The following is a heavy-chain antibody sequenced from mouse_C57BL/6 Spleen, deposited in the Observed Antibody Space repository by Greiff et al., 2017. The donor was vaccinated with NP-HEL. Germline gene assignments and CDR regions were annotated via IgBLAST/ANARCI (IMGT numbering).Heavy chain of an antibody. CDR3: AGSSSFAY. D-gene: IGHD1-1*01. Sequence: QVQLQQPGAELVKPGASVKLSCKASGYTFTSYWMQWVKQRPGQGLEWIGEIDPSDSYTNYNQKFKGKATLTVDTSSSTAYMQLSSLTSEDSAVYYCAGSSSFAYWGQGTLVTVSA. V-gene: IGHV1-50*01. J-gene: IGHJ3*01. CDR2: IDPSDSYT. CDR1: GYTFTSYW.